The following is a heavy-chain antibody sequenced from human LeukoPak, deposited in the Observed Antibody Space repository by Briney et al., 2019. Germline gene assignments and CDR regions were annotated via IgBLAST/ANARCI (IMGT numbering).Heavy chain of an antibody. CDR1: RGSVSSYP. Sequence: PSETLSVTCTVSRGSVSSYPWNWIRQPAGKGLEYIGRIHGSGSTNYNPSLMGRVTMSVDSSKNQISLRPTSVTAADTAVYFCAREAGWNFNAFDIWGQGTMETV. CDR2: IHGSGST. CDR3: AREAGWNFNAFDI. V-gene: IGHV4-4*07. D-gene: IGHD6-19*01. J-gene: IGHJ3*02.